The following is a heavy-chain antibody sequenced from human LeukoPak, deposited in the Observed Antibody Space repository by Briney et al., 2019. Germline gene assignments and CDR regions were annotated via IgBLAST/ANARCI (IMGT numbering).Heavy chain of an antibody. J-gene: IGHJ3*01. CDR1: GYSFTNYW. CDR2: IYPSDSDT. Sequence: GESLKISCKGSGYSFTNYWIAWVRQMPGKGLEWIGIIYPSDSDTRYSPSFQGQVTISADKSIFTAYLQLSGLKASDSAMYYCARLMAGATGLDVWGQGTRVTVSP. V-gene: IGHV5-51*01. CDR3: ARLMAGATGLDV. D-gene: IGHD1-26*01.